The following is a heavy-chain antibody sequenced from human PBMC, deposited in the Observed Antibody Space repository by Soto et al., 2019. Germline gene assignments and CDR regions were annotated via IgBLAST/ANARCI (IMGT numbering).Heavy chain of an antibody. D-gene: IGHD1-1*01. V-gene: IGHV1-18*01. CDR2: ISAHNGNT. CDR3: ARGRYGDY. Sequence: QVHLVQSGAEVKKPGASVKVSCKASGYTFTSYGITWVRPAPGQGLEWMGWISAHNGNTDYAQKLQVRVIVTRDTSTSTAYMELRSLISDDTAVYYCARGRYGDYWGQGALVTVSS. CDR1: GYTFTSYG. J-gene: IGHJ4*02.